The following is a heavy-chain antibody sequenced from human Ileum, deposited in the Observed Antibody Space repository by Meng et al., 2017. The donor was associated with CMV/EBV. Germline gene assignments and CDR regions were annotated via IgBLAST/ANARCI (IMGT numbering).Heavy chain of an antibody. D-gene: IGHD2-21*02. Sequence: PWLSAKVTRTASGITFSNDGLSWGRQATGKGFEGMGGIIPPFTKVDYAQKFQGRLTITADESTNTAYMELTSLTSDDTAVYYCARDGRTVTAPNWFDPWGQGTLVTVSS. J-gene: IGHJ5*02. CDR3: ARDGRTVTAPNWFDP. CDR1: GITFSNDG. CDR2: IIPPFTKV. V-gene: IGHV1-69*01.